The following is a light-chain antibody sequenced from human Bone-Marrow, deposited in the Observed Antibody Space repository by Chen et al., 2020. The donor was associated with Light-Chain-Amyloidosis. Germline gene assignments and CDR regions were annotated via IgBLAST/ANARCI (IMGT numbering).Light chain of an antibody. Sequence: DIQMTQSPSSLSASVGDRVTITCRASQRISNYLNWYQQKPGKAPKLLIHAASTLQSGVPLRFSGSGSGTDFILTISSVQPEDCAIYCCQQSYSMSSITFGQGTRLEIK. J-gene: IGKJ5*01. V-gene: IGKV1-39*01. CDR2: AAS. CDR3: QQSYSMSSIT. CDR1: QRISNY.